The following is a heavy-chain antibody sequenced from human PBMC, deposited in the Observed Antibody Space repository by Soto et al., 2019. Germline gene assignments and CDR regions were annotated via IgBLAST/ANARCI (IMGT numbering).Heavy chain of an antibody. J-gene: IGHJ4*02. Sequence: SETLSLTCAVYGRSLTGYYWNWIRQPPGKRLEWIGEINHSGSTDYNPSLKSRVTISVDMSKNQFSLKLSSATAADTAIYYCANGKYDFWSGYYGYFDSWGQGTPVNVSS. V-gene: IGHV4-34*01. CDR2: INHSGST. CDR1: GRSLTGYY. D-gene: IGHD3-3*01. CDR3: ANGKYDFWSGYYGYFDS.